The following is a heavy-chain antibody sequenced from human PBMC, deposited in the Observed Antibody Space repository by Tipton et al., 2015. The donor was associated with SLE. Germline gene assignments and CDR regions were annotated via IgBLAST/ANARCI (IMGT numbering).Heavy chain of an antibody. J-gene: IGHJ6*02. CDR2: IYYSGTT. Sequence: GLVKPSETLSLTCTVSGDSITTDSDYWGWIRQPPGKGLEWIGNIYYSGTTYYNSSLKSRVTISVDTSKNQFSLKLSSVTAADTAVYYCATPGYGMDVWGRGTTVTVSS. CDR1: GDSITTDSDY. CDR3: ATPGYGMDV. V-gene: IGHV4-39*07.